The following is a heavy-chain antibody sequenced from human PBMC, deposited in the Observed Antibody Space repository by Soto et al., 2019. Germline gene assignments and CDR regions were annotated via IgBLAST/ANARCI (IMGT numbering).Heavy chain of an antibody. Sequence: QVQLQESGPGLVKPSQTLSLTCTVSGGSISSGDYYWSWIRQPPGKSLEWIGYIYYSGSTYYNPSLKSRVTISVDASKNQFSLKLSSVTAADTAVYYCAREKYCGGDCYPTFDYWGQGTLVTVSS. J-gene: IGHJ4*02. V-gene: IGHV4-30-4*01. CDR1: GGSISSGDYY. CDR3: AREKYCGGDCYPTFDY. CDR2: IYYSGST. D-gene: IGHD2-21*02.